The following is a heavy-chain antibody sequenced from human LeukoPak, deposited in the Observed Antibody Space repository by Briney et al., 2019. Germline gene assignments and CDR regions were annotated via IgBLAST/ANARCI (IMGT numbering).Heavy chain of an antibody. CDR2: IKHSGST. CDR3: ARGGNDSSGYNDY. CDR1: GGSFSGYY. J-gene: IGHJ4*02. D-gene: IGHD3-22*01. V-gene: IGHV4-34*01. Sequence: PSETLSLTCAVYGGSFSGYYWSWIRQPPGKGLEWIGEIKHSGSTNYSPSLKRRVTISVDTSKNQFSLKLTSVTAADTAVYYCARGGNDSSGYNDYWGQGTLVTVSS.